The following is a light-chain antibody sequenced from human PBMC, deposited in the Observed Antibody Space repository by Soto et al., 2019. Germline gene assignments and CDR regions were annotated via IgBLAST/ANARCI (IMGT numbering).Light chain of an antibody. CDR3: QQSYSTPPIT. Sequence: DIQMTQSPSSLSASVGDRVTITCRASQSITNYLTWFQQKPGKAPSLLIFAADNLQDGVPSRFSGSGSGRDFTLTISSLQPEDFATYYCQQSYSTPPITFGQGTRLEIK. V-gene: IGKV1-39*01. CDR2: AAD. CDR1: QSITNY. J-gene: IGKJ5*01.